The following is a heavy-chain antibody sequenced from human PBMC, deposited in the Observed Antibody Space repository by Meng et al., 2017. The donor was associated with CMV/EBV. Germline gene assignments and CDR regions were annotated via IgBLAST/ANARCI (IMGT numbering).Heavy chain of an antibody. J-gene: IGHJ4*02. CDR3: ARFMSSSWDHYFDY. Sequence: QVQLGQSGAKVKKPGAAGKVSCKASGYTFTGYYMHWVRQAPGQGLEWMGWINPNSGGTNYAQKFQGRVTMTRDTSISTAYMELSRLRSDDTAVYYCARFMSSSWDHYFDYWGQGTLVPSPQ. V-gene: IGHV1-2*02. CDR1: GYTFTGYY. D-gene: IGHD6-13*01. CDR2: INPNSGGT.